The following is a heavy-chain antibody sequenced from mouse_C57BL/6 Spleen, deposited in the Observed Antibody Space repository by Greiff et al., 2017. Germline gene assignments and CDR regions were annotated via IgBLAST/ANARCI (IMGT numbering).Heavy chain of an antibody. CDR2: IWWDDDK. D-gene: IGHD1-1*01. V-gene: IGHV8-8*01. J-gene: IGHJ4*01. CDR3: ARSYYYGSSYDAMDY. Sequence: QVTLKESGPGILQPSQTLSLTCSFSGFSLSTFGMGVGWIRQPSGKGLEWLAHIWWDDDKYYNPALKSRLTISKDTSKNQVFLKIANVDTADTATYYCARSYYYGSSYDAMDYWGQGTSVTVSS. CDR1: GFSLSTFGMG.